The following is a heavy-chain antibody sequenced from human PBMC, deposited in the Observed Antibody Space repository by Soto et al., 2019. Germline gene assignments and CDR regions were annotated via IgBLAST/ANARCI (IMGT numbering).Heavy chain of an antibody. CDR2: IIPIFGTA. V-gene: IGHV1-69*13. D-gene: IGHD2-21*02. Sequence: ASVKVSCKASGGTFSSYAISWVRQAPGQGLEWMGGIIPIFGTANYAQKFQGRVTITADESTSTAYMELSSLRSEDTAVYYCARESQAYCGGDCHPAAFDIWGQGTMVTVSS. CDR1: GGTFSSYA. CDR3: ARESQAYCGGDCHPAAFDI. J-gene: IGHJ3*02.